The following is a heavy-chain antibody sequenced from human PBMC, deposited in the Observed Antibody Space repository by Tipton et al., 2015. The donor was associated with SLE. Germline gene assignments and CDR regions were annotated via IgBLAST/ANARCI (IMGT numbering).Heavy chain of an antibody. D-gene: IGHD3-22*01. CDR1: GITFSTYS. V-gene: IGHV3-30-3*01. CDR3: ARDGSRSSGPDFDY. Sequence: SLRLSCAASGITFSTYSMNWVRQAPGKGLEWVAVISFDGNNDYYADSVKGRFTISRDDSKKTVYLQMNSLRVEDTAVYYCARDGSRSSGPDFDYWGQGTLVTVSS. J-gene: IGHJ4*02. CDR2: ISFDGNND.